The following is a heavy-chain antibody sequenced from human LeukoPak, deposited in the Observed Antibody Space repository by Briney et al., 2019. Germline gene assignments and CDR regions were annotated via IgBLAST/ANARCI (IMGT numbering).Heavy chain of an antibody. CDR2: ISSSSSYI. D-gene: IGHD4-17*01. V-gene: IGHV3-21*01. J-gene: IGHJ4*02. CDR3: AVLTVTTFPFDY. CDR1: GFTFSSYS. Sequence: GGSLRLSCAASGFTFSSYSMNWVRQAPGKGLEWVSSISSSSSYIYHADSVKGRFTISRDNAKNSLYLQMNSLRAEDTAVYYCAVLTVTTFPFDYWGQGTLVTVSS.